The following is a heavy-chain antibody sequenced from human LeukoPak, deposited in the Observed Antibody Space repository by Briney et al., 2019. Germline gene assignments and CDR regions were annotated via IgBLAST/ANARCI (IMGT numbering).Heavy chain of an antibody. V-gene: IGHV3-33*01. CDR1: GFTFGSYG. CDR2: MWYDGTNK. Sequence: GGSLRLSCAASGFTFGSYGMHWVRQAPGKGLEWVAVMWYDGTNKYADSVKGRFTVSRDNAKNSLYLQMNSLRAEDTAVYYCAREWELLDYWGQGTLVTVSS. D-gene: IGHD1-26*01. CDR3: AREWELLDY. J-gene: IGHJ4*02.